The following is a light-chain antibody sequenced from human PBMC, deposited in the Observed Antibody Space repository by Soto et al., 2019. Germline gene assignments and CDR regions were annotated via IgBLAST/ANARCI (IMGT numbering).Light chain of an antibody. J-gene: IGKJ1*01. Sequence: EIVLTQSPGTLSGSPGERATLSCRASQSVSSSYLAWYQQKPGQAPRLLIYGASSRATGIPDRFSGSGSGTDFTLTISRLEPEDFAVYYCQQYGSSPGTFGQGTKVDI. CDR2: GAS. CDR3: QQYGSSPGT. V-gene: IGKV3-20*01. CDR1: QSVSSSY.